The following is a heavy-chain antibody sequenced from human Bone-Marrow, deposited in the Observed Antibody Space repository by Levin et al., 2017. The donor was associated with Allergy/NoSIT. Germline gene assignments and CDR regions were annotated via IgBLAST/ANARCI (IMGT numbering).Heavy chain of an antibody. CDR3: VRDGTANFFYYAMAV. V-gene: IGHV3-48*03. CDR1: GFSLDMFD. CDR2: IRASGSPI. Sequence: GESLKVSCEPSGFSLDMFDMIWVRQPPGRGLEWVASIRASGSPIKYADSVKGRFTISRDNAKQSVSLLMDNLRVEDTALYFCVRDGTANFFYYAMAVWGRGTTVTVSS. J-gene: IGHJ6*02. D-gene: IGHD1-7*01.